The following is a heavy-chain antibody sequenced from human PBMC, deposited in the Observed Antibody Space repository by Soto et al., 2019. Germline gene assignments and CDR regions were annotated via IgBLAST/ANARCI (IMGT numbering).Heavy chain of an antibody. CDR3: ARAEYSSSSTFFDY. CDR2: ISGTGGST. D-gene: IGHD6-6*01. Sequence: GGSLRLSCAASGFTFSSYAMSWVRQAPGKGLEWVSAISGTGGSTYYADSVKGRFTISRDNSKNTLYLQMNSLRAEDTAVYYCARAEYSSSSTFFDYWGQGTLVTVSS. CDR1: GFTFSSYA. V-gene: IGHV3-23*01. J-gene: IGHJ4*02.